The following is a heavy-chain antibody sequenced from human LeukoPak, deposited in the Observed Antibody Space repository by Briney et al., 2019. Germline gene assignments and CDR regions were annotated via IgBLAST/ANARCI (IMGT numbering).Heavy chain of an antibody. V-gene: IGHV3-21*01. J-gene: IGHJ4*02. Sequence: GGSLRLSCAASGFTLSSYTMNWVRQAPGKGLEWVSSISSSSSYIYYADSVKGRFTISRDNAKNTLDLQMDSLRGEDTALYYCATGQGTRWDNRGQGTLVTVSS. CDR1: GFTLSSYT. CDR2: ISSSSSYI. D-gene: IGHD5-24*01. CDR3: ATGQGTRWDN.